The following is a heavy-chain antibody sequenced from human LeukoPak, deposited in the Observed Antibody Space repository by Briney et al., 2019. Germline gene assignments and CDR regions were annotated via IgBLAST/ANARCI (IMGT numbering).Heavy chain of an antibody. CDR1: GFSFSSYW. CDR3: VKDYLQWLGPLLD. J-gene: IGHJ4*02. V-gene: IGHV3-74*01. D-gene: IGHD6-19*01. Sequence: GGSLRLSCAASGFSFSSYWMNWVRQAPGKGLVWVAHINTDGRTTTYADSVKGRFTISRDNARNSLYLQMNSLRIEDTALYYCVKDYLQWLGPLLDWGQGTLVTVSS. CDR2: INTDGRTT.